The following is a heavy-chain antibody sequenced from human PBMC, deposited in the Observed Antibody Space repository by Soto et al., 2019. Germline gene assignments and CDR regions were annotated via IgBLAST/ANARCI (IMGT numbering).Heavy chain of an antibody. V-gene: IGHV3-21*06. CDR3: ARVDYYDSSGYLDY. Sequence: EVQLVESGGGLVKPGGSLRLYCAASGFTFRSHSMNWVRQAPGKGLEWVSSISSSSSHIYYADSVKGRFTISRDNAKNSLYLQMNSLRAEDTAVYYCARVDYYDSSGYLDYWGQGTLVTVSS. D-gene: IGHD3-22*01. J-gene: IGHJ4*02. CDR1: GFTFRSHS. CDR2: ISSSSSHI.